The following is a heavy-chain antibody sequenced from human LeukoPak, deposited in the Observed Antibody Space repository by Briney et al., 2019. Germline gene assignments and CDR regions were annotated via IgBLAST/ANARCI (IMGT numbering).Heavy chain of an antibody. Sequence: PSETLSLTCTVSGYSISSGYYWGWIRQPPGKGLEWTGSIDHSGSTYYNPSLKSRITISVDTSKNQFSLKLSSVTAADTAVYYCARGTPYYDILTAKGGFDYWGQGTLVTVSS. V-gene: IGHV4-38-2*02. CDR3: ARGTPYYDILTAKGGFDY. CDR2: IDHSGST. D-gene: IGHD3-9*01. J-gene: IGHJ4*02. CDR1: GYSISSGYY.